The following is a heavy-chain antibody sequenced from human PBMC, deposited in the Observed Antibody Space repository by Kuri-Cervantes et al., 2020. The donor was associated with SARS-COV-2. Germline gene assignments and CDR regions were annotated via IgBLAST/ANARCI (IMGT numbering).Heavy chain of an antibody. Sequence: QTLSLTCAASGFTVSSNYMSWIRQPPGKGLEWIGSIYHDGSTYSNPSLKGRVTISVDTSKNQISLKLSSVTAADTAVYYCASRGLTVVPTWGQGILVTVSS. CDR3: ASRGLTVVPT. D-gene: IGHD2-2*01. J-gene: IGHJ4*02. V-gene: IGHV4-59*05. CDR2: IYHDGST. CDR1: GFTVSSNY.